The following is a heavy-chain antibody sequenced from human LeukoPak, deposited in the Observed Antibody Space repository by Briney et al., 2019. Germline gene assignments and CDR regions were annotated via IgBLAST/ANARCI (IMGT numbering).Heavy chain of an antibody. Sequence: PGGSLRLSCAASGFTFSSYSMNWVRQAPGKGLEWVSYISSSSSTIYYADSVKGRFTISRDNAKNSLYLQMNSLRAEDTAVYYCARTGGPTYKGSWFIWGQGTMVTVSS. CDR2: ISSSSSTI. CDR1: GFTFSSYS. J-gene: IGHJ3*02. D-gene: IGHD6-13*01. CDR3: ARTGGPTYKGSWFI. V-gene: IGHV3-48*01.